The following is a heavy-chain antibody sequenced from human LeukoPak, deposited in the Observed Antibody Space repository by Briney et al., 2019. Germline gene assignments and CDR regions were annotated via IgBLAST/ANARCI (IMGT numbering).Heavy chain of an antibody. J-gene: IGHJ4*02. V-gene: IGHV4-39*01. D-gene: IGHD2-2*03. CDR3: ARRGYCSSTSCFDSNYLFDS. CDR1: GGSISSSSYY. CDR2: IYYSGST. Sequence: SETLSLTCTVSGGSISSSSYYWGWIRQPPGKGLEWIGSIYYSGSTYYNPSLKSRVTISVDTSKNQFSLKLSSVTAADTAVYYCARRGYCSSTSCFDSNYLFDSWGQGTLVTVSS.